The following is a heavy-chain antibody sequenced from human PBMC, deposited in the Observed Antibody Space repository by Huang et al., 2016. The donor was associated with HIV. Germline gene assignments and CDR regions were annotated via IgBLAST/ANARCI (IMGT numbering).Heavy chain of an antibody. CDR2: ISYDGSSK. CDR3: AKDGRGSGTYYDYFEY. J-gene: IGHJ4*02. CDR1: GFTFNKFD. V-gene: IGHV3-30*18. D-gene: IGHD1-26*01. Sequence: QVQLVESGGGVVQPGRSLRLSCAAFGFTFNKFDMHWVRQAPGKGRGWVAIISYDGSSKYHADSVKGRFTISRDNSKNTVYLQMNSLRVVDTAVYYCAKDGRGSGTYYDYFEYWGQGTLVTVSS.